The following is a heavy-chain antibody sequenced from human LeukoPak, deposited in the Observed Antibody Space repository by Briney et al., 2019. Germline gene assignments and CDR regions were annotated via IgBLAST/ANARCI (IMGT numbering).Heavy chain of an antibody. V-gene: IGHV4-59*01. CDR2: IYYSGST. Sequence: SETLSLTCSVSGGSISSYYWSWIRQPPGKGLEWIGYIYYSGSTNYNPSLKSRVTISVDTSKNQFSLKLSSVTAADTAVYYSARTLDNDSPFDYWGQGTLVTVSS. CDR1: GGSISSYY. CDR3: ARTLDNDSPFDY. D-gene: IGHD1-1*01. J-gene: IGHJ4*02.